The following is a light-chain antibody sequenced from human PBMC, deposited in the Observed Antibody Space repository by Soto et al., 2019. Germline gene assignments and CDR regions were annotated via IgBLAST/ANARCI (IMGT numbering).Light chain of an antibody. V-gene: IGKV3-11*01. Sequence: EIVLTQSPATLSLSPGETATLSCRASRDIGVTLGWNQQRPGQAPRFLMYDASNRATGIPARCSDSGAGTGFTLTISGLEPEDFAVYYCQQRSDWITFGQGTRLEIK. CDR1: RDIGVT. CDR3: QQRSDWIT. CDR2: DAS. J-gene: IGKJ5*01.